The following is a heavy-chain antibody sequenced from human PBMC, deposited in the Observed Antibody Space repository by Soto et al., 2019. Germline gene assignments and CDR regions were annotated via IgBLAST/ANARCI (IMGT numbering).Heavy chain of an antibody. V-gene: IGHV3-30*18. Sequence: GGSLRLSCAASGFSFNYYGMNWVRQAPGKGLEWVAVISYDGSKKYYGDSVKGRFTISRDNSKNTVYLQMNSLRAEDTAVYYCAKDPLHYDSSGYFDYWGQGTLVTVYS. D-gene: IGHD3-22*01. J-gene: IGHJ4*02. CDR1: GFSFNYYG. CDR3: AKDPLHYDSSGYFDY. CDR2: ISYDGSKK.